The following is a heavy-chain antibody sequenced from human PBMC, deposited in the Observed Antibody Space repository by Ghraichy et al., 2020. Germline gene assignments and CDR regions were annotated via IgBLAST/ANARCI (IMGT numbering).Heavy chain of an antibody. J-gene: IGHJ4*02. CDR1: GGSFTAYY. V-gene: IGHV4-34*01. D-gene: IGHD6-25*01. CDR2: INHGGST. Sequence: SETLSLTCAVYGGSFTAYYWSWIRQPPGKGLEWIGVINHGGSTNYNPSLKSRVTISVDASRNQISLILASVTAADTAVYYCAGGARRGNWGQGTQVTVSS. CDR3: AGGARRGN.